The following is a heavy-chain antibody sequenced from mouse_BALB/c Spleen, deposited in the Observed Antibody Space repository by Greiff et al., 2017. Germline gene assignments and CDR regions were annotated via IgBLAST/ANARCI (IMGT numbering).Heavy chain of an antibody. CDR2: IYPYNGGT. J-gene: IGHJ1*01. CDR3: ARGGFTTVVAPYWYFDV. D-gene: IGHD1-1*01. CDR1: GYTFTDYN. Sequence: VQLKQSGPELVKPGASVKISCKASGYTFTDYNMHWVKQSHGKSLEWIGYIYPYNGGTGYNQKFKSKATLTVDNSSSTAYMELRSLTSEDSAVYYCARGGFTTVVAPYWYFDVWGAGTTVTVSS. V-gene: IGHV1S29*02.